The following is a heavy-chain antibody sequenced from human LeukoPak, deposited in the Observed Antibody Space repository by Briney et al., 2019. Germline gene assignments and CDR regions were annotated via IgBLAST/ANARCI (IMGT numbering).Heavy chain of an antibody. CDR2: ISDSGSPT. J-gene: IGHJ4*02. CDR3: ARGLRWNDY. Sequence: GGSLRLSCAASGFTFSSYEMNWVRQAPGKGLESVSSISDSGSPTYYADSVKGRFTISRDNSKNTLYLQMNSLRAEDTAIYYCARGLRWNDYWGQGTLVTVSS. CDR1: GFTFSSYE. D-gene: IGHD5-24*01. V-gene: IGHV3-23*01.